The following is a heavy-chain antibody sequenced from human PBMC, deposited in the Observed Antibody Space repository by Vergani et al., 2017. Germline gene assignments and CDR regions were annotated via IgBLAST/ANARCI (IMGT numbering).Heavy chain of an antibody. CDR2: IYYSGST. CDR3: ARERKLGDYSYYFDY. CDR1: GGSISSYY. D-gene: IGHD4-17*01. J-gene: IGHJ4*02. Sequence: QVQLQESGPGLVKPSETLSLTCTVSGGSISSYYWSWIRQPPGKGLEWIGYIYYSGSTYYNPSLKSRVTISVDTSKNQFSLKLSSVTAADTAVYYCARERKLGDYSYYFDYWGQGTLVTVSS. V-gene: IGHV4-59*12.